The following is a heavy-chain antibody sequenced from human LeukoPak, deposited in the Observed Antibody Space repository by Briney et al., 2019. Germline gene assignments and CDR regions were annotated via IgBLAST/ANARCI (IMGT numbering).Heavy chain of an antibody. J-gene: IGHJ4*02. D-gene: IGHD6-19*01. CDR2: IKQDGSEK. CDR3: ARVRFPGYSSGYDY. CDR1: GFTFSSYW. Sequence: PGGSLRLSCAASGFTFSSYWMSWVRQAPGKGLEWVANIKQDGSEKYYVDSVKGRFTISRDNAKNSLYLQMNSLRAEDTAVYYCARVRFPGYSSGYDYWGQGTLVTVSS. V-gene: IGHV3-7*01.